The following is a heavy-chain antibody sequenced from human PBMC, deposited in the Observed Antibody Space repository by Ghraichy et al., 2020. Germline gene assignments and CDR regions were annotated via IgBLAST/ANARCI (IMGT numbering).Heavy chain of an antibody. CDR3: AASDYGDYKFLLYYYGMDV. J-gene: IGHJ6*02. Sequence: SVKVSCKASGFTFTSSAVQWVRQARGQRLEWIGWIVVGSGNTNYAQKFQERVTITRDMSTSTAYMELSSLRSEDTAVYYCAASDYGDYKFLLYYYGMDVWGQGTTVTVSS. V-gene: IGHV1-58*01. D-gene: IGHD4-17*01. CDR1: GFTFTSSA. CDR2: IVVGSGNT.